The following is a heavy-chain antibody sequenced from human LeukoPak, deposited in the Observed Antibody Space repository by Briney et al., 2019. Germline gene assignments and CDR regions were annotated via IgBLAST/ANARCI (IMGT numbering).Heavy chain of an antibody. CDR3: ARAYSSSWYYFDY. CDR2: IYYSGST. Sequence: SETLSLTRTVSGGSISSSSYYSGWIRQPPGKGLEWIGSIYYSGSTYYNPSLKSRVTISVDTSKNQFSLKLSSVTAADTAVYYCARAYSSSWYYFDYWGQGTLVTVSS. J-gene: IGHJ4*02. CDR1: GGSISSSSYY. D-gene: IGHD6-13*01. V-gene: IGHV4-39*01.